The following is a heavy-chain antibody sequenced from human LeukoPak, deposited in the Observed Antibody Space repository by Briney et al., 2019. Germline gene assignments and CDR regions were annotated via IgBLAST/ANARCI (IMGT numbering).Heavy chain of an antibody. V-gene: IGHV4-4*07. Sequence: SETLSLTCTVSGGSISSYYWSWIRQPAGKGLEWIGRIYTSGSTNYNPSLKSRVTMSVDTSKNQFSLKLNSVTAADTAVYYCARGESYCSSSSCYFRFYYYYYMDVWGKGTTVTVSS. J-gene: IGHJ6*03. CDR1: GGSISSYY. D-gene: IGHD2-2*01. CDR2: IYTSGST. CDR3: ARGESYCSSSSCYFRFYYYYYMDV.